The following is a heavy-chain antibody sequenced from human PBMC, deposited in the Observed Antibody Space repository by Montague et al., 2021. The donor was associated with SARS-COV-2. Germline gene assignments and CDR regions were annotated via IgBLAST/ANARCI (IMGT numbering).Heavy chain of an antibody. Sequence: SGDSVSSNSAAWNWIRQSPSRGLEWLGRTYYRSKWYNDYAVSVKSRITINPDTSKNQFSPQLNSVTPEDTAVYYCASGRMVPYSSSWTTLYYYYGMDVWGQGTTVTVSS. CDR2: TYYRSKWYN. CDR1: GDSVSSNSAA. CDR3: ASGRMVPYSSSWTTLYYYYGMDV. D-gene: IGHD6-13*01. V-gene: IGHV6-1*01. J-gene: IGHJ6*02.